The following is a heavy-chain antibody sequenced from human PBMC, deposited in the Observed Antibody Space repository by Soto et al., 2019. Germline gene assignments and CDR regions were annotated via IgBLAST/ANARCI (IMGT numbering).Heavy chain of an antibody. J-gene: IGHJ6*02. V-gene: IGHV1-69*13. D-gene: IGHD1-26*01. CDR3: ASGSYIGYYYYGMDV. CDR1: GGTFSSYA. Sequence: SVKVSCKASGGTFSSYAISWVRQAPGQGLEWMGGIIPIFGTANYAQKFQGRVTITADESTSTAYMELSSLRSEDTAVYYCASGSYIGYYYYGMDVWGQGTTGTVSS. CDR2: IIPIFGTA.